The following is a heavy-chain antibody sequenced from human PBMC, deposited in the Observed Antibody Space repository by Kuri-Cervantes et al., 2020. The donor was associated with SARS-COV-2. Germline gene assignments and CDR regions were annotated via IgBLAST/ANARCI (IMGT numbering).Heavy chain of an antibody. V-gene: IGHV3-23*01. CDR3: AKLALWTGDHNGKFDC. D-gene: IGHD3/OR15-3a*01. Sequence: GESLKISCAASGFTFSSYAMSWVRQAPGKGLEWVSAISGSGGSTYYADSAKGRFTISRDNAKDSVYLQMNSLRADDTAVYYCAKLALWTGDHNGKFDCWGQGTLVTVSS. CDR2: ISGSGGST. J-gene: IGHJ4*02. CDR1: GFTFSSYA.